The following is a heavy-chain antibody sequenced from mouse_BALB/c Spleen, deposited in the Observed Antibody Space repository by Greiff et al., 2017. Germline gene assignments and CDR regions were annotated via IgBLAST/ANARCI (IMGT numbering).Heavy chain of an antibody. CDR3: ARRGGYYDAMDY. Sequence: QVQLKQSGAELVRPGTSVKVSCKASGYAFTNYLIEWVKQRPGQGLEWIGVINPGSGGTNYNEKFKGKATLTADKSSSTAYMQLSSLTSDDSAVYFCARRGGYYDAMDYWGQGTSVTVSS. CDR2: INPGSGGT. V-gene: IGHV1-54*01. D-gene: IGHD2-2*01. CDR1: GYAFTNYL. J-gene: IGHJ4*01.